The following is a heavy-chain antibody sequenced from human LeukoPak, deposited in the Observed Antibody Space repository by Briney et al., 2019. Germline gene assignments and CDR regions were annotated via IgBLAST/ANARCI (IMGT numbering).Heavy chain of an antibody. D-gene: IGHD3-10*01. V-gene: IGHV4-59*01. Sequence: PETPSLTRTVSGGSLNGFSRTWVPQPPRQGLEWIGYFHNSRTTSYNPSLTGRVTISVDTAMDQISLKLNSVTAADTAVYYCARGHLGLSPWGQGTLVTVSS. CDR3: ARGHLGLSP. CDR2: FHNSRTT. CDR1: GGSLNGFS. J-gene: IGHJ5*02.